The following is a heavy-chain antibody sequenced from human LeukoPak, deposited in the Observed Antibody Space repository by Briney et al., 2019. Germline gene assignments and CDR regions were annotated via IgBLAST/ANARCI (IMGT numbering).Heavy chain of an antibody. V-gene: IGHV4-39*01. CDR3: ARHRIAAATY. D-gene: IGHD6-13*01. J-gene: IGHJ4*02. CDR1: GGSISSSSYY. CDR2: IYYSGST. Sequence: SETLSLTRTVSGGSISSSSYYWGWIRQPPGKGLEWIGSIYYSGSTYYNPSLKSRVTISVDTSKNQFSLKLSSVTAADTAVYYCARHRIAAATYWGQGTLVTVSS.